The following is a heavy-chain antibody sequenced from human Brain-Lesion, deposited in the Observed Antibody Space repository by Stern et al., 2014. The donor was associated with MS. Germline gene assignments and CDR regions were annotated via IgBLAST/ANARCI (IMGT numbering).Heavy chain of an antibody. Sequence: VQLVESGAELKQPGSSVKVSCKASGGTFSSYTVSWVRQAPGQGLEWMGKIIPILGVANDAPKFQGRGTITADKFTGTAYMEVTSLRSEDTAIYYCTTSPYGLDAWGQGTTVTVSS. CDR2: IIPILGVA. CDR1: GGTFSSYT. V-gene: IGHV1-69*09. J-gene: IGHJ6*02. D-gene: IGHD1-14*01. CDR3: TTSPYGLDA.